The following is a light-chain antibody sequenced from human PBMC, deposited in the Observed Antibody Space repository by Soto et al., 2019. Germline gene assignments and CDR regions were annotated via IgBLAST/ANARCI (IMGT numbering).Light chain of an antibody. V-gene: IGKV3-11*01. J-gene: IGKJ4*01. CDR2: DAS. Sequence: EIVMTQSPATLSVSPGERATLSCRASQSVSNYLAWYQQKPGQAPRLLIYDASNRATGIPARFSGSGSGTDFTLTISSLESEDSAVYYCQQRSNWPLTFGGGTKVEIK. CDR1: QSVSNY. CDR3: QQRSNWPLT.